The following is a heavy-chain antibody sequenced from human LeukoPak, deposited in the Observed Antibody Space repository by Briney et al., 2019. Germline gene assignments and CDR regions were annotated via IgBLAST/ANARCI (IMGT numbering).Heavy chain of an antibody. Sequence: GSWRLSCAASGFIFSRTWMCWVREAPGKGLEWVGRVKSNTDGGTTDYAAPVKGRFTISRDDSKNTLYLQINSLQADDTAVYYCTTGAPGGTYFDYWGEGTLVTLSS. D-gene: IGHD2-8*02. V-gene: IGHV3-15*05. CDR2: VKSNTDGGTT. CDR3: TTGAPGGTYFDY. J-gene: IGHJ4*02. CDR1: GFIFSRTW.